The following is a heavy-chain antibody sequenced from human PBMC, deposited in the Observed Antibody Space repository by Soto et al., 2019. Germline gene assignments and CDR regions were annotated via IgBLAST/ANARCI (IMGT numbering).Heavy chain of an antibody. CDR2: IDPSESYF. D-gene: IGHD2-2*01. CDR3: TRRASSSFYHFDF. Sequence: LKIFCQASGYTFTAYCITWVRQMPGKGLEWMATIDPSESYFDYSPSFRGHVTFSVDRSITTVYLQWNSLKASDSAMYFCTRRASSSFYHFDFWGEGALVTVSS. J-gene: IGHJ4*02. CDR1: GYTFTAYC. V-gene: IGHV5-10-1*01.